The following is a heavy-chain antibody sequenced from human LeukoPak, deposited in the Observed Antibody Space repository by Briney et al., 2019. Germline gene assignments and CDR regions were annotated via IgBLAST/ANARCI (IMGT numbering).Heavy chain of an antibody. CDR2: IYASGST. D-gene: IGHD3-10*01. J-gene: IGHJ4*02. V-gene: IGHV4-4*07. CDR1: GGSISSYY. CDR3: ASGHYGFFDY. Sequence: SETLSLTCSVSGGSISSYYWSWIRQPAGKGLEWIWRIYASGSTNYNPSLKSRVTMSVDTSKNEFSLKLSAVTAADTAVYFCASGHYGFFDYWGQGTLVTVSS.